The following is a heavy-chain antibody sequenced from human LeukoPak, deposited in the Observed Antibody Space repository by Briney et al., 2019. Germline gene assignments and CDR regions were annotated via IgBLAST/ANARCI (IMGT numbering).Heavy chain of an antibody. Sequence: GGSLRLSCAASGFTVSSNYMSWVRQAPGKGLEWVSVIYSGGSTYYADSVKGRFTVSRDNSKNTLYLQMSSLRAEDTAVYYCARDGYYYDSSGYLVYWGQGTLVTVSS. J-gene: IGHJ4*02. V-gene: IGHV3-66*01. CDR3: ARDGYYYDSSGYLVY. D-gene: IGHD3-22*01. CDR1: GFTVSSNY. CDR2: IYSGGST.